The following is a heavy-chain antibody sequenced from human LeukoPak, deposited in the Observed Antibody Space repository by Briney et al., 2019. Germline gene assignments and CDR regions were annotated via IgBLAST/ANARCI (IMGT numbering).Heavy chain of an antibody. CDR2: IYYSGNT. J-gene: IGHJ6*02. Sequence: SETLSLTCTVSGGSVSSGSYYWSWIRQPPGKGLEWIGYIYYSGNTNCNPSLKSRVTISVDTSKDQFSLRLSSVTTADTAVYYCARDCTVSRYYYFYGMDVWGQGTTVTVSS. CDR1: GGSVSSGSYY. D-gene: IGHD2-8*01. V-gene: IGHV4-61*01. CDR3: ARDCTVSRYYYFYGMDV.